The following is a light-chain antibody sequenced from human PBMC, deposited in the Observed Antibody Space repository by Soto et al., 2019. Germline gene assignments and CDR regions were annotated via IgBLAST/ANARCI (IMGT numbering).Light chain of an antibody. V-gene: IGKV3-11*01. CDR2: DVS. J-gene: IGKJ1*01. CDR3: QQRCNWART. CDR1: SKTRTSY. Sequence: ILLTQSRGTRHLSQGERAPSSCRASSKTRTSYLDWYQQKPGQAPRLLIYDVSNRASGIPARFSGSGSGTDFTLTISSLEPEDFAVYYCQQRCNWARTFGQGTRV.